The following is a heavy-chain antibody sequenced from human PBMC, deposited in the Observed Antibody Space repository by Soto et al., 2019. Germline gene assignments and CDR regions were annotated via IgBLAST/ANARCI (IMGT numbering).Heavy chain of an antibody. CDR3: APMGV. CDR1: GFTFSSSA. Sequence: GGSLGLSCAASGFTFSSSAMSWVRQAPGKGLEWVSAISGSGNSTYYADSVKGRFTISRDNSKNTLYLQMSSLRADDTAVYYCAPMGVWGQGTTVTVSS. CDR2: ISGSGNST. V-gene: IGHV3-23*01. J-gene: IGHJ6*02.